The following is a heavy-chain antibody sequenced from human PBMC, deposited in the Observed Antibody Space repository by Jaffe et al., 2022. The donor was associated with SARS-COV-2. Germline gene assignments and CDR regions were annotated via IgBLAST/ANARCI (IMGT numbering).Heavy chain of an antibody. Sequence: QLHLQESGPGLVKPSETLSLTCIVSGESIISNDYYWGWIRQPPGKGLDFIGDISYSGTTYYNPSLKSRVTLFVDTSKNQFSLNLNSVAAADTAVYYCARRASGRNWFDPWGQGTLVTVSS. J-gene: IGHJ5*02. D-gene: IGHD3-10*01. CDR1: GESIISNDYY. CDR2: ISYSGTT. V-gene: IGHV4-39*01. CDR3: ARRASGRNWFDP.